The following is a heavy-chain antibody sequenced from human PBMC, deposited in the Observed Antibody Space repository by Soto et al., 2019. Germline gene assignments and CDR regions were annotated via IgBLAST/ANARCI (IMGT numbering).Heavy chain of an antibody. CDR1: GYTFTSYG. D-gene: IGHD3-3*01. V-gene: IGHV1-18*01. CDR3: AREGILGLFDAYDL. Sequence: ASVKVSCKAPGYTFTSYGIGWVRQAPGQGLDWMGWISAYNGNTNYAQKLQGRVTMTTDTSTSTAYMELRSLRSDDTAVYLCAREGILGLFDAYDLWGQGTMVTVSS. J-gene: IGHJ3*01. CDR2: ISAYNGNT.